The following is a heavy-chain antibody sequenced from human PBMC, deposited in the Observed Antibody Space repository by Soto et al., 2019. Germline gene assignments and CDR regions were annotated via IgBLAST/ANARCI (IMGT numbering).Heavy chain of an antibody. Sequence: SETLSLTCTVSGDSIISGDYYWSWIRQTPGKGLEWIGYIYYSGDTNYNPSLKSRVIISVDTSKNQFSLKLSSVTTADTAVYYCARVYGDXLDYWGQRTLVTVSS. J-gene: IGHJ4*02. D-gene: IGHD4-17*01. V-gene: IGHV4-30-4*01. CDR2: IYYSGDT. CDR3: ARVYGDXLDY. CDR1: GDSIISGDYY.